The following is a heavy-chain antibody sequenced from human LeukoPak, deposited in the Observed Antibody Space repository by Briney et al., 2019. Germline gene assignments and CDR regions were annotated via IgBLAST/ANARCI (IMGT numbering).Heavy chain of an antibody. CDR1: GGSFSGYY. J-gene: IGHJ2*01. D-gene: IGHD3-22*01. CDR3: ASLYYYDSSGFEWYFDL. V-gene: IGHV4-34*01. CDR2: INHSGST. Sequence: SETLSLTCAVYGGSFSGYYWSWIRQPPGKGLEWIGGINHSGSTNYNPSLKSRVTISVDTSKNQFSLKLSSVTAADTAVYYCASLYYYDSSGFEWYFDLWGRGTLVTVSS.